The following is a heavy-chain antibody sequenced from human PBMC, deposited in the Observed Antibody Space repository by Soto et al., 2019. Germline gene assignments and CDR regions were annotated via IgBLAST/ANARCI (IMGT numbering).Heavy chain of an antibody. CDR3: ARVRRFYCSGGSCYSYYYYYGMDV. D-gene: IGHD2-15*01. CDR1: GGSISSSNW. J-gene: IGHJ6*02. Sequence: SETLSLTCAVSGGSISSSNWWSWVRQPPGQGLEWIGEIYHSGSTNYNPSLKSRVTISVDKSKNQFSLKLSSVTAADTAVYYCARVRRFYCSGGSCYSYYYYYGMDVWVQGTTVT. V-gene: IGHV4-4*02. CDR2: IYHSGST.